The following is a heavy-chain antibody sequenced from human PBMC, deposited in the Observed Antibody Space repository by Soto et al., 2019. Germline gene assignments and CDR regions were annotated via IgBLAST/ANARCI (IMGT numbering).Heavy chain of an antibody. CDR1: GHRFTTYW. V-gene: IGHV5-10-1*01. D-gene: IGHD1-1*01. Sequence: GDSLKISCKTSGHRFTTYWISWVRQMPGKGLEYMGKINPTDSETNYSPSFEGHVTFSVDRSTSTAYVRWNSLKASDTAMYYCESPTMNSTSFYYAMDVWGQGNTVTVSS. CDR3: ESPTMNSTSFYYAMDV. CDR2: INPTDSET. J-gene: IGHJ6*02.